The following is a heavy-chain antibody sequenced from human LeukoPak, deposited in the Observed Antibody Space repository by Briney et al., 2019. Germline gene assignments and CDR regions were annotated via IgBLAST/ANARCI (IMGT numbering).Heavy chain of an antibody. CDR2: ISGSGGGT. Sequence: GGSLRLSCAASGFTFSSYAMSWVRQAPGKGLEWVSAISGSGGGTYYADSVKGRFTISRDNSKNTLYLQMNSLRAEDTAVYYCAKFRESSNWFDPWGQGTLVTVSS. CDR3: AKFRESSNWFDP. J-gene: IGHJ5*02. V-gene: IGHV3-23*01. CDR1: GFTFSSYA. D-gene: IGHD3-10*01.